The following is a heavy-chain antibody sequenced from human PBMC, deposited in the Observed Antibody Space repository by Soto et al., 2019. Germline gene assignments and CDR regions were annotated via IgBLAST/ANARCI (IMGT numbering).Heavy chain of an antibody. Sequence: QVQLVQSGAEVRIPGSSVKVSCKASGGTFSNHAVSWVRQAPGQGPEWMGGIIPISGTTNYAQKFQGRVTITADESMTTAYMELSSLRYEDTAVYYCARGLDRSGFYLFDYWGQGTLVTVSS. D-gene: IGHD3-22*01. CDR3: ARGLDRSGFYLFDY. J-gene: IGHJ4*02. V-gene: IGHV1-69*01. CDR2: IIPISGTT. CDR1: GGTFSNHA.